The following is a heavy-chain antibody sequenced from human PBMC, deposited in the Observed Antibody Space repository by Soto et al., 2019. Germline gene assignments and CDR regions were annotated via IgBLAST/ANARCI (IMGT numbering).Heavy chain of an antibody. CDR2: IRSKANSYAT. V-gene: IGHV3-73*01. J-gene: IGHJ6*03. Sequence: GGSLRLSCAASGFTFSGSAMHWVRQASGKGLEWVGRIRSKANSYATAYAASVKGRFTISRDDSKNTAYLQMNSLKTEDTAVYYCTRHRGYDILTGYYFQYYYYYMDVWGKGTTVTVSS. CDR1: GFTFSGSA. CDR3: TRHRGYDILTGYYFQYYYYYMDV. D-gene: IGHD3-9*01.